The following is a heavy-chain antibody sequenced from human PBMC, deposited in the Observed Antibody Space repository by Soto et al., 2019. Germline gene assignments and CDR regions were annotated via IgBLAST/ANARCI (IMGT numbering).Heavy chain of an antibody. V-gene: IGHV3-15*01. CDR3: VTSHSSPWSGYYGMDV. CDR2: IRSKSDGGST. Sequence: PGGSLRLSCEGSGFTFSSAWMSWVRQAPGKGLEWVGRIRSKSDGGSTDYAAPAKGRFTISRDDSKNTLYLQMSSLNTGDTAEYYRVTSHSSPWSGYYGMDVWGQGTTVTVSS. CDR1: GFTFSSAW. J-gene: IGHJ6*02. D-gene: IGHD2-2*01.